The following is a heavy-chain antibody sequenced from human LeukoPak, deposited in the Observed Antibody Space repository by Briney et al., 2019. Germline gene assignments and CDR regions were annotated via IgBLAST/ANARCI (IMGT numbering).Heavy chain of an antibody. Sequence: QPGGSLRLSCAASGFTFSPHYMDWVRQSPGQGLEWVGLIRNKANGYTTIYAASVKGRFTISRDDSKNSVYLRMDTLKTEDTAVYYCGDLGSAGTDHWGQGTLVTVSS. V-gene: IGHV3-72*01. CDR3: GDLGSAGTDH. D-gene: IGHD3-10*01. CDR1: GFTFSPHY. CDR2: IRNKANGYTT. J-gene: IGHJ4*02.